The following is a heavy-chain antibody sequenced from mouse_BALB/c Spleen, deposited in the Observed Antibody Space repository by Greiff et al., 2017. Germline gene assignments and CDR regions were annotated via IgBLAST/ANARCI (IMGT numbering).Heavy chain of an antibody. J-gene: IGHJ4*01. CDR3: ARGKYGNFYYAMDY. V-gene: IGHV5-17*02. D-gene: IGHD2-10*02. Sequence: EVHLVESGGGLVQPGGSRKLSCAASGFTFSSFGMHWVRQAPEQGLEWVAYISSGSSTIYYADTVKGRFTISRDNPKNTLFLQMTSLRSEDTAMYYCARGKYGNFYYAMDYWGQGTSVTVSS. CDR2: ISSGSSTI. CDR1: GFTFSSFG.